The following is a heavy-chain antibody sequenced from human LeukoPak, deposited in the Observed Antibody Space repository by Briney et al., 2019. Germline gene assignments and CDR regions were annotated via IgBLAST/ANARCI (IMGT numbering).Heavy chain of an antibody. D-gene: IGHD1-20*01. Sequence: GGSLRLSCAASGFTFSSYAMSSVRQAPGKGLEWGSAISGSGGSTYYADSVKGRFTISRDNSKNTLYLQMNSLRAEDTAVSYSAKDFLNNWNDGDYFDYWGQGTLVTVSS. CDR3: AKDFLNNWNDGDYFDY. V-gene: IGHV3-23*01. CDR2: ISGSGGST. J-gene: IGHJ4*02. CDR1: GFTFSSYA.